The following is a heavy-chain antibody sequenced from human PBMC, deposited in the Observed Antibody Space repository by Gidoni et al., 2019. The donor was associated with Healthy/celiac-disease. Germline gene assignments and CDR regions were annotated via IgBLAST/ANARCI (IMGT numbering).Heavy chain of an antibody. CDR3: ARGTYCSSTSCWPLTYYYYYYMDV. CDR2: IKQDGSEK. V-gene: IGHV3-7*01. J-gene: IGHJ6*03. D-gene: IGHD2-2*01. Sequence: EVQLVESGGGLVQPGGSLRLSCAASGFTFSSYWMSWVRQAPGTGLEWVANIKQDGSEKYYVDSVKGRFTLSRDNAKNSLYLQMNSLRAEDTAVYYCARGTYCSSTSCWPLTYYYYYYMDVWGKGTTVTVSS. CDR1: GFTFSSYW.